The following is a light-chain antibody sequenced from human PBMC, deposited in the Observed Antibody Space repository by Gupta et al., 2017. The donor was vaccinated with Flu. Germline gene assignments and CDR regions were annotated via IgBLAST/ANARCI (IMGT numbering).Light chain of an antibody. CDR3: QSYGSTYWV. J-gene: IGLJ3*02. CDR1: SGSIASNF. V-gene: IGLV6-57*01. Sequence: SGSIASNFVQWYQQRPGRSPTPLIYESYLRASGVPERFSGSIDRSSNSASLTIFGLQNEDEADYYGQSYGSTYWVFGGGTKVTVL. CDR2: ESY.